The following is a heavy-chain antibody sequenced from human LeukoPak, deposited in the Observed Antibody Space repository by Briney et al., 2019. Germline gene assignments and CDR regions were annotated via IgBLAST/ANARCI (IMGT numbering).Heavy chain of an antibody. CDR3: ARGCSSGWYYWFDP. Sequence: SETLSLTCTVSGGSISSYYWSWIRQPAGKGLEWIGRIYTSGSTNYNPSLKSRVTMSVDTSKNQFSLKLSSVTAADTAVYYCARGCSSGWYYWFDPWGQGTLVTVSS. J-gene: IGHJ5*02. D-gene: IGHD6-19*01. V-gene: IGHV4-4*07. CDR1: GGSISSYY. CDR2: IYTSGST.